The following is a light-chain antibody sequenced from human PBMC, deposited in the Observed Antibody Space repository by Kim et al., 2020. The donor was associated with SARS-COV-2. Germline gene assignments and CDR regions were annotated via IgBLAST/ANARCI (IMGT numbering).Light chain of an antibody. J-gene: IGKJ1*01. CDR3: LQYGSSWT. Sequence: WPPGERATLSCRASQSVTPNYVAWYQQKLGQAPRLLIHGASSRATGIPLRFTGSGSETDFTLTIDRLEPDYFAVYFCLQYGSSWTFGQGTKVDIK. CDR2: GAS. V-gene: IGKV3-20*01. CDR1: QSVTPNY.